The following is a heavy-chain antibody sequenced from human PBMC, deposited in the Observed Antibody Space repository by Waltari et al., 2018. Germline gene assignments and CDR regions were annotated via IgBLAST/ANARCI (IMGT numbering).Heavy chain of an antibody. CDR2: IFFGGGDT. J-gene: IGHJ4*02. CDR3: AKDAFGNTYLDH. CDR1: GFSPGSFG. Sequence: QVQLVESGGGVVQPGVSLRLSCAASGFSPGSFGMHWVRQAPGKGLEWVALIFFGGGDTFYADSVRGRFTISRDNSKNTLYLDINSLRLDDTAIYYCAKDAFGNTYLDHWGQGTLVTVSS. D-gene: IGHD3-10*01. V-gene: IGHV3-30*02.